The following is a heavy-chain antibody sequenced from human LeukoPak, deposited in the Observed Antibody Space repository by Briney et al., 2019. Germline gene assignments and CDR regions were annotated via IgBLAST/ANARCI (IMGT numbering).Heavy chain of an antibody. CDR3: ARWVGEWELVRTGGLDY. D-gene: IGHD1-26*01. CDR1: GYTFTSYG. Sequence: AASVKVSCKASGYTFTSYGISWVRQAPGQGLEWMGWISAYNGNTNYAQKLQGRVTMTTDTSTSTAYMELRSLRSDDTAVYYCARWVGEWELVRTGGLDYWGQGTLVTVSS. CDR2: ISAYNGNT. V-gene: IGHV1-18*01. J-gene: IGHJ4*02.